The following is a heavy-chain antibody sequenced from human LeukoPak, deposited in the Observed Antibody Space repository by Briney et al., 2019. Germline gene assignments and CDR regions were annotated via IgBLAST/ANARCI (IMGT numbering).Heavy chain of an antibody. CDR3: ANLNPKDGGY. J-gene: IGHJ4*02. CDR1: GFTFSSYG. V-gene: IGHV3-30*18. CDR2: ISYDGSNK. Sequence: PGRSLRLSCAASGFTFSSYGMHWVRQAPGKGLEWVAVISYDGSNKYYADSVKGRFTISGDNSKNTLYLQMNSLRAEDTAVYYCANLNPKDGGYWGQGTLVTVSS.